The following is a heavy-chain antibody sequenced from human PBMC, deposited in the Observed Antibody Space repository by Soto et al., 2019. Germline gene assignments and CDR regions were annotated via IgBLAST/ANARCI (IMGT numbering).Heavy chain of an antibody. CDR2: ASYSGSP. CDR1: GGSIGSHY. CDR3: ARQWGGDY. J-gene: IGHJ4*02. D-gene: IGHD3-16*01. Sequence: TSETLSLTCTVSGGSIGSHYWSWIRQPPGEGLEWIGRASYSGSPSYNPSLKSRVTISIDTSKNQFSLKLTSVTAADTAVYYCARQWGGDYWGQGILVTVS. V-gene: IGHV4-59*08.